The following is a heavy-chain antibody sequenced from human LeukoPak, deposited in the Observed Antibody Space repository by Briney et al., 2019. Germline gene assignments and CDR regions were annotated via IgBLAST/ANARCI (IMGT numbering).Heavy chain of an antibody. CDR3: AREIFGVVIRAFDI. CDR2: INHSGST. V-gene: IGHV4-34*01. J-gene: IGHJ3*02. CDR1: GGSFSGYY. D-gene: IGHD3-3*01. Sequence: TPSETLSLTCAVYGGSFSGYYWSWIRQPPGKGLEWIGEINHSGSTNYSPSLKSRVTISGDTSKNQFSLKLTSVTAADTAVYYCAREIFGVVIRAFDIWGQGTMVTVSS.